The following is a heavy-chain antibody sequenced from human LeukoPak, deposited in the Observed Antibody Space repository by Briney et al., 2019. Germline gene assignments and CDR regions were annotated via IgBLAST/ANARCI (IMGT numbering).Heavy chain of an antibody. CDR1: GFTFSSYS. D-gene: IGHD3-22*01. CDR3: AARITMIVID. CDR2: ISSSSSYI. V-gene: IGHV3-21*04. Sequence: AGGSLRLSCAASGFTFSSYSMNWVRQAPGKGLEWVSSISSSSSYIYYADSVKGRFTISRDNAKNSLYLQMNSLRAEDTAVYYCAARITMIVIDWGQGTLVTVSS. J-gene: IGHJ4*02.